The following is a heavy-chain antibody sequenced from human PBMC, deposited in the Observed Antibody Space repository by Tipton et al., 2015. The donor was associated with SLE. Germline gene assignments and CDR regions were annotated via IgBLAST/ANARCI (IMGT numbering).Heavy chain of an antibody. D-gene: IGHD2-2*01. Sequence: SLRLSCAASGFSFSTYGMHWVRQAPGKGLEWVAVKWYDGSNEYYADSVKGRFTIFRDNSKNTLYLQMNSLRAEDTAVYYCAKDGCSSTSCLDAFDTWGQGTMVTVSS. J-gene: IGHJ3*02. V-gene: IGHV3-33*06. CDR3: AKDGCSSTSCLDAFDT. CDR2: KWYDGSNE. CDR1: GFSFSTYG.